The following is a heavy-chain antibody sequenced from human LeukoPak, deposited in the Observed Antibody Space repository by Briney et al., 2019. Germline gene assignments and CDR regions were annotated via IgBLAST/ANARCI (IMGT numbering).Heavy chain of an antibody. V-gene: IGHV3-48*03. CDR1: GFTFSTYE. CDR3: ARDYYDSSGPTRDY. J-gene: IGHJ4*02. D-gene: IGHD3-22*01. Sequence: GGSLRLSCVASGFTFSTYEMNWVRQAPGKGLEWVSYISSSGSTIYYADSVKGRFTISRDNAKNTLFLQMNSLRAEDTAVYYCARDYYDSSGPTRDYWGQGTLVTVSS. CDR2: ISSSGSTI.